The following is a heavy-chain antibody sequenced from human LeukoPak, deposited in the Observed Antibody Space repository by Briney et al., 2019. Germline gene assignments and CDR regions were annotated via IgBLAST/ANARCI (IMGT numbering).Heavy chain of an antibody. CDR1: GFTFSTYW. V-gene: IGHV3-7*01. CDR3: ARDHMGYDY. Sequence: PGGSLRLSCAASGFTFSTYWMTWVRQAPGKGLEWVAHIKQDGSEKYYVDSVRGRFTISRDNAKNSLFLQMNSLRAEDTAVYYCARDHMGYDYWGQGTLVTVSS. D-gene: IGHD1-26*01. CDR2: IKQDGSEK. J-gene: IGHJ4*02.